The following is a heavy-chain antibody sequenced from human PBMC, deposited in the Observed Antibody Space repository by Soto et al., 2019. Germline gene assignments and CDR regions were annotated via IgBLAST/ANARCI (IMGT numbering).Heavy chain of an antibody. CDR2: VHHSGAT. D-gene: IGHD3-3*01. J-gene: IGHJ6*02. CDR1: GGSINSGDYS. CDR3: ARFSYDHAQSLYSGMDV. Sequence: PSETLSLTCTVSGGSINSGDYSWSWIRQPPGKGLEWIGYVHHSGATYSNPSLRSRITITADRSKNHFSLRLTSVAAADTAIYYCARFSYDHAQSLYSGMDVWGQGTSVTVSS. V-gene: IGHV4-30-2*01.